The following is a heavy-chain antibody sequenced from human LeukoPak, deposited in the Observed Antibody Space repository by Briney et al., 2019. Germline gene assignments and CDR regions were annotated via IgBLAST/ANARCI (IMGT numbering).Heavy chain of an antibody. CDR3: AKDGKNYFDY. CDR2: ITWNGGST. CDR1: GFIFDDYA. J-gene: IGHJ4*02. V-gene: IGHV3-43D*03. Sequence: GGSLRLSCAASGFIFDDYAMHWVRQAPGKGLEWVSLITWNGGSTYYADSVKGRFTISRDNSKNSLYLQMNSLRAEDTALYYCAKDGKNYFDYWGQGTLVTVS.